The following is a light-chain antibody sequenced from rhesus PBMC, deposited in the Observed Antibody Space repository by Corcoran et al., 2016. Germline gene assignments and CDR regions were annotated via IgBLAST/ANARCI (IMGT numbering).Light chain of an antibody. CDR2: KAT. Sequence: DIQMTQSPSSLSASVGDTVTITCRASQSISSWLDWSQQKPGKAPKLLIYKATSLQSWVPSRFSGSGSGTDFTLTISSLQPEDFATYYCLQYSSSPLTFGGGTKVELK. J-gene: IGKJ4*01. V-gene: IGKV1-22*01. CDR3: LQYSSSPLT. CDR1: QSISSW.